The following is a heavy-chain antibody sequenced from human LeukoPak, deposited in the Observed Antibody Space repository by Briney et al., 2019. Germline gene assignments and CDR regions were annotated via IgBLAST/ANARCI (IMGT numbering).Heavy chain of an antibody. V-gene: IGHV4-39*01. D-gene: IGHD2-21*01. CDR1: GGSISSSSYY. CDR2: IYYSGST. J-gene: IGHJ3*02. CDR3: ASLLTSSVVIANPWGAFDI. Sequence: SETLSLTCTVSGGSISSSSYYWGWIRQPPGKGLEWIGSIYYSGSTYYNPSLKSRVTISVDTSKNQFSLKLSSVTAADTAVYDCASLLTSSVVIANPWGAFDIWGQGTMVTVSS.